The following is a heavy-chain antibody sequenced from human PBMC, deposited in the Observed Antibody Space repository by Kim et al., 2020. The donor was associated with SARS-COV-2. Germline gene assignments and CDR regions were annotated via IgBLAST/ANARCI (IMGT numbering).Heavy chain of an antibody. CDR3: ARGGRDGYKMIAFDL. V-gene: IGHV3-23*01. CDR1: GFTFSSYV. J-gene: IGHJ3*01. CDR2: ISGSGLST. D-gene: IGHD6-25*01. Sequence: GGSLRLSCAASGFTFSSYVLSWVRQSPGKGLEWVSVISGSGLSTKYADSVKGRFTISRDNSKTTLDLQMNSLRAEDTAVYYCARGGRDGYKMIAFDLWGQGTMVTVSS.